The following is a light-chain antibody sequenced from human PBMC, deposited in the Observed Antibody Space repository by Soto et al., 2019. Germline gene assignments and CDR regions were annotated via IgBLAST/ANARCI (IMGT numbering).Light chain of an antibody. J-gene: IGKJ5*01. CDR3: QQRSNWPH. V-gene: IGKV3-11*01. CDR2: DAS. CDR1: QSISNY. Sequence: IALTQSPATLYLSPGKTASLSFRASQSISNYLAWYQQKPGQAPRLLIYDASNRATGIPARFSGSGSGTAFSLTISRLEPEDFAVYYWQQRSNWPHFGQGTRLEIK.